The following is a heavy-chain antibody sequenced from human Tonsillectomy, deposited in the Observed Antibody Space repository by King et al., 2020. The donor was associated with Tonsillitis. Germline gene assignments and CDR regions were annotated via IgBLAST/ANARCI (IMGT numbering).Heavy chain of an antibody. V-gene: IGHV3-48*04. D-gene: IGHD3/OR15-3a*01. CDR3: ARDRDWAFDC. J-gene: IGHJ4*02. CDR2: MGPRDSPI. CDR1: GFVFSDYS. Sequence: VQLVESGGGLVQPGGSLRLSCVASGFVFSDYSMNWFRQAPGTGLEWLSYMGPRDSPITYGASGKGRFPISRDNAKHSLYLQMNSLRADDTAVYYCARDRDWAFDCWGQGTLVTVSA.